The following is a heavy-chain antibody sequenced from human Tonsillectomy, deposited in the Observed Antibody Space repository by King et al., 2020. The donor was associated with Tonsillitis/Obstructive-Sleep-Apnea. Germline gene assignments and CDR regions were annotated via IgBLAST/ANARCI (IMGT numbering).Heavy chain of an antibody. J-gene: IGHJ6*03. CDR1: GFSLSTSGVG. V-gene: IGHV2-5*02. CDR3: AHSVLSRDYYYYMDV. Sequence: ITLKESGPTLVKPTQTLTLTCTFSGFSLSTSGVGVGWIRQPPGKALEWLAFIYWDDDKLYSPSLKSRLTISKDTSKNQVVLTMTNMDLVDTATNYCAHSVLSRDYYYYMDVWGKGTTVTVSS. CDR2: IYWDDDK.